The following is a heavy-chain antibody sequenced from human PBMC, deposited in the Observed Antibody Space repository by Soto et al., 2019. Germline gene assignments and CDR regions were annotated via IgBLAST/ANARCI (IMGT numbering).Heavy chain of an antibody. CDR2: ISWNSRSI. D-gene: IGHD6-13*01. V-gene: IGHV3-9*01. Sequence: EVQLVESGGGLVQPGRSLRLSCAASGFTFEDYAMHWVRQAPGKGLEWVSGISWNSRSIGYADSMKGRFTISRDNAKNSLYLQMNSPRAEDTALYYCAKDSGYSIRGNFDYWGQGTLVTVSS. J-gene: IGHJ4*02. CDR1: GFTFEDYA. CDR3: AKDSGYSIRGNFDY.